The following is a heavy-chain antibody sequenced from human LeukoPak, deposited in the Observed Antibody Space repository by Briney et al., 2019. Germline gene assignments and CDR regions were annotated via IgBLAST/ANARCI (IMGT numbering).Heavy chain of an antibody. Sequence: ASVKVSCKASGYTFTGYYMHWVRQAPGQGLEWMGWINPNSGGTNYAQKFQDRVTMTRHTSISTAYMELSRLRSDDTAVYYCARISYGGNSYTLKSWFDPWGQGTLVTVSS. CDR1: GYTFTGYY. D-gene: IGHD4-23*01. J-gene: IGHJ5*02. CDR2: INPNSGGT. V-gene: IGHV1-2*02. CDR3: ARISYGGNSYTLKSWFDP.